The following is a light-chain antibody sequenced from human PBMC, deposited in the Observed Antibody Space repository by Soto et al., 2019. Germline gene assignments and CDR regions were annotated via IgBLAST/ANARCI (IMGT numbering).Light chain of an antibody. Sequence: DIQMTQSPSTLPASVGDRVTITCRASQSISNRLAWYQQKPGTVPKLLISAASTLQTGVPSRFSGGGSGTDFALTITSLQAEDFATYYCQQLRMYPSTFGGGTKVDIK. J-gene: IGKJ4*01. CDR3: QQLRMYPST. CDR1: QSISNR. CDR2: AAS. V-gene: IGKV1-27*01.